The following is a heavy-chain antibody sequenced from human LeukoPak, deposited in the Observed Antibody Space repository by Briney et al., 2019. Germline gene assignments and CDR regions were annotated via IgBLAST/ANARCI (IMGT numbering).Heavy chain of an antibody. CDR1: GYSFTSYW. Sequence: GESLKISCKGSGYSFTSYWIGWVRQMPGKGLEWMGIIYPGDSDTRYSPSLQGQVTISADKSISTAYLQWSSLKASDTAMYYCARQNWNDVDYFDYWGQGTLVTVSS. D-gene: IGHD1-1*01. CDR2: IYPGDSDT. J-gene: IGHJ4*02. V-gene: IGHV5-51*01. CDR3: ARQNWNDVDYFDY.